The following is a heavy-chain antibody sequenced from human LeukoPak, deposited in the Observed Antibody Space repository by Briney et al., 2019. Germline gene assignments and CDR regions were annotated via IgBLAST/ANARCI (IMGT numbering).Heavy chain of an antibody. Sequence: GRSLRLSCAPSGFTFSSYGMHWVRQAPGKRLEGVAVISYDGSNKYYADSVKGRFTISRDNSKNTLYLQMNSLRAEDTAVYYCAKPGLPGYSSSWLDYWGQGTLVTVSS. CDR2: ISYDGSNK. J-gene: IGHJ4*02. CDR3: AKPGLPGYSSSWLDY. V-gene: IGHV3-30*18. D-gene: IGHD6-13*01. CDR1: GFTFSSYG.